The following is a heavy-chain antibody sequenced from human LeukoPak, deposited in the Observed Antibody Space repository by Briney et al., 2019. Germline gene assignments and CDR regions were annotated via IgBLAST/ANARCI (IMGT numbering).Heavy chain of an antibody. Sequence: PGGSLRLSCAASGFTFSNAWMSWVRQAPGKGLEWVGRIKSKTAGGTTDYAAPVKGRFTISRDESQNTLYLQMNSLQTEHTAVYYCTTDASPYCSNGKCYSGGNFDYWGQGTLVTVSS. D-gene: IGHD2-8*01. V-gene: IGHV3-15*01. CDR2: IKSKTAGGTT. CDR1: GFTFSNAW. J-gene: IGHJ4*02. CDR3: TTDASPYCSNGKCYSGGNFDY.